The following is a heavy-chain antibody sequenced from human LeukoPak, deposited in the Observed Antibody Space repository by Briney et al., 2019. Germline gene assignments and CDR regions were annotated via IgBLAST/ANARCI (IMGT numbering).Heavy chain of an antibody. CDR2: ISWNSGTI. Sequence: GGSLRLSCAASGFTFDDYAMHWVRQAPGKGLEWVSGISWNSGTIGYADSVKGRFTISRDNAKNSLYLQMSSLRAEDMAFYYCAKDYTSGWYGAFDIWGQGTMVTVSS. D-gene: IGHD6-19*01. CDR3: AKDYTSGWYGAFDI. J-gene: IGHJ3*02. CDR1: GFTFDDYA. V-gene: IGHV3-9*03.